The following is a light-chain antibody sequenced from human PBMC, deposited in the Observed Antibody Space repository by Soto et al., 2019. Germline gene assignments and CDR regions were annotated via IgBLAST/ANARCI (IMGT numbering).Light chain of an antibody. V-gene: IGKV3-20*01. CDR1: QSVNSNY. CDR2: AAS. CDR3: QQYGTSPLT. Sequence: EIVLTQSPATLSLSPGERATLSCRASQSVNSNYLAWYQQKPGQVPSPLIYAASIRAAGVPDRLSGSGSGTDFTLTISRLQPEDYAVYYCQQYGTSPLTFGGGTKLEIK. J-gene: IGKJ2*01.